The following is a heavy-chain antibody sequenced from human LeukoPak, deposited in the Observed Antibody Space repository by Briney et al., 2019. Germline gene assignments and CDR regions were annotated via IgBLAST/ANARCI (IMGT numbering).Heavy chain of an antibody. CDR2: IIQDGSAK. V-gene: IGHV3-7*01. CDR1: GFTFSTYR. D-gene: IGHD4-11*01. Sequence: GGSLRLSCVASGFTFSTYRMSWVRQAPGKGLVWVANIIQDGSAKNYVDSVKGRFTISRDNAKNSLYLQMNSLRAEDTAVYYCAREPTTVSPPGWGQGTLVTVSS. CDR3: AREPTTVSPPG. J-gene: IGHJ4*02.